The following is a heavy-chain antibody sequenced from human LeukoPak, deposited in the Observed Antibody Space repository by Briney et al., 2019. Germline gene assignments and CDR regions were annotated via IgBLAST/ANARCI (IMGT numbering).Heavy chain of an antibody. J-gene: IGHJ4*02. CDR1: GFTFSLYR. CDR2: IKQDGSEK. V-gene: IGHV3-7*01. D-gene: IGHD3-10*01. CDR3: ARDRGGYFDY. Sequence: GGSLRLSCVASGFTFSLYRMSWVRQAPGKGLEWVANIKQDGSEKYYVDSVKGRFTISRDNAEISLYLQMNSLRAEDTAVYYCARDRGGYFDYWGQGTLVTVSS.